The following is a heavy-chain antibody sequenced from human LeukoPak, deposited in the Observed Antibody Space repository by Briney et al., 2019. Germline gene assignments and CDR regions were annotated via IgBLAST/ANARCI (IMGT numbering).Heavy chain of an antibody. CDR2: IYYSGGT. V-gene: IGHV4-39*01. CDR3: ARHSEWLPFEY. Sequence: SETLSLTCTVSGGSISSSSYYWGWIRQPPGKGLEWVGSIYYSGGTYYNPSLKSRVTISVDTSKNQFSLKLSSVTAADTAVYYCARHSEWLPFEYWGQGTLVTVSS. CDR1: GGSISSSSYY. D-gene: IGHD3-3*01. J-gene: IGHJ4*02.